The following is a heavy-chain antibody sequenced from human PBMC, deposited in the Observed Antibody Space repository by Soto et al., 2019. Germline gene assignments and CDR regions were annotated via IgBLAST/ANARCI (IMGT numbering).Heavy chain of an antibody. CDR1: GYTFTGYY. CDR3: AREVRSSSSTGWFDP. J-gene: IGHJ5*02. V-gene: IGHV1-2*04. D-gene: IGHD6-13*01. Sequence: VKVSCKASGYTFTGYYMHWVRQAPGQGLEWMGWINPNSGGTNYAQKFQGWVTMTRDTSISTAYMELSRLRSDDTAVYYCAREVRSSSSTGWFDPWGQGTLVTVS. CDR2: INPNSGGT.